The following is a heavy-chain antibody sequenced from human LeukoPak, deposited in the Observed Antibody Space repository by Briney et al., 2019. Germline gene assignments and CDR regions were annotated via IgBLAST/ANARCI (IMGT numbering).Heavy chain of an antibody. CDR2: INPNSGGT. D-gene: IGHD6-13*01. Sequence: ASVKVSCKASGYTFTGYYMHWVRQAPGQGLEWMGWINPNSGGTSYAQKFQGRVTMTRDTSISTAYMELNRLRSDDTAVYYCARDVQQLANYYYYGLDVWGQGTTVTVSS. CDR3: ARDVQQLANYYYYGLDV. V-gene: IGHV1-2*02. CDR1: GYTFTGYY. J-gene: IGHJ6*02.